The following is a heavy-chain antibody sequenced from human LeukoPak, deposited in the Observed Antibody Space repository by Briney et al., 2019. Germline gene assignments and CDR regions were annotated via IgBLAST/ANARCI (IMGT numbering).Heavy chain of an antibody. CDR1: GFNFNDYY. V-gene: IGHV3-11*01. Sequence: PGGSLRLSCAASGFNFNDYYMSWIRQAPGKGLEWLSLISNTGRSIYYADSVKGRFTISRDGATSSVYLQMNSLRADDTAVYYCARDGSGSTYYFDSWGQGTLVTVSS. D-gene: IGHD1-26*01. CDR3: ARDGSGSTYYFDS. J-gene: IGHJ4*02. CDR2: ISNTGRSI.